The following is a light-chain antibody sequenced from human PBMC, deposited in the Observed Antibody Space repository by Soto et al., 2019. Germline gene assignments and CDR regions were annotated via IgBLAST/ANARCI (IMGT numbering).Light chain of an antibody. CDR3: QQYGSLPIT. V-gene: IGKV1-33*01. CDR1: HDITKS. CDR2: EAS. J-gene: IGKJ5*01. Sequence: DIQMTQSPSSLSASVGDRVTITCQATHDITKSLKWYQQKPGKAPNLLIYEASNLETGVPSRFSGSGSGTDFTFTISKLQPEDIATYYCQQYGSLPITFGPGTRLEIK.